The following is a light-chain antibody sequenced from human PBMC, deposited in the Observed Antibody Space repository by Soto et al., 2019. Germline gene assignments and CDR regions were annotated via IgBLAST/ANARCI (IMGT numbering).Light chain of an antibody. CDR3: QQYDNLIT. Sequence: DIQMTQSPSTLSASVGDRVTIPCRASQSISSWLAWYQQKPGKAPKLLIYDASSLESGVPSRFSGSGSGTDFTFTISSLQPEDIATYYCQQYDNLITFGQGTRLEIK. CDR2: DAS. V-gene: IGKV1-5*01. J-gene: IGKJ5*01. CDR1: QSISSW.